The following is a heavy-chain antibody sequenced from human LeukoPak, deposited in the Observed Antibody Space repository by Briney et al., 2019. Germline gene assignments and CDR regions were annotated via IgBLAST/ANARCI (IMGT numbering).Heavy chain of an antibody. V-gene: IGHV3-30*18. J-gene: IGHJ6*02. CDR3: AKVEGGFGEVPYYYYGMDV. CDR1: GFTFSNYG. Sequence: GGSLRLSCLASGFTFSNYGIHWVRQAPGKGLEWVAVISYDGSNKYYADSVKGRFTISRDNSKNTLYLQMNSLRAEDTAVYYCAKVEGGFGEVPYYYYGMDVWGQGTTVTVSS. CDR2: ISYDGSNK. D-gene: IGHD3-10*01.